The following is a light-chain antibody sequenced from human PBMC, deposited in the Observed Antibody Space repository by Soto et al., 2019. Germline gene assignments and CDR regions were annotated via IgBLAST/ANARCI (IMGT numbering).Light chain of an antibody. CDR3: QHYNNWPRT. Sequence: EIVMTQSPATLSVSAGERATLSCRASQSVSRNLAWFQQKPGQTPRLLIYGASTRATGISARFSGSGSGTEFTLTISSLQSEDFAVYYCQHYNNWPRTFGQGTKVEIK. CDR2: GAS. CDR1: QSVSRN. J-gene: IGKJ1*01. V-gene: IGKV3-15*01.